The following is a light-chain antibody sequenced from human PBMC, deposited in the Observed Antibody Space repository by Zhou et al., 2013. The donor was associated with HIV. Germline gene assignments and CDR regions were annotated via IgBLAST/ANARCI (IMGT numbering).Light chain of an antibody. Sequence: EIVLTQSPGTLSVSPGERGTLSCRASQTVSSSYLAWYQQKPGQAPRLLIYGASTRATGIPDRFSGSGSGTDFTLTISRLEPEDFAVYYCQHYDTSSLSFGGGTRVE. CDR2: GAS. CDR3: QHYDTSSLS. CDR1: QTVSSSY. V-gene: IGKV3-20*01. J-gene: IGKJ4*01.